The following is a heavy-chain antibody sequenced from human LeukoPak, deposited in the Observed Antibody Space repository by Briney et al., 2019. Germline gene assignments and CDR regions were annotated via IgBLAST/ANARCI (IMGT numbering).Heavy chain of an antibody. J-gene: IGHJ4*02. Sequence: ASVKVSCKASGYTFAGYYMHWVRQAPGQGLEWMGWINPNSGGTNYAQKFQGRVTMTRDTSISTAYMELSRLRSDDTAVYYCAREYSSSSWYFDYWGQGTLVTVSS. D-gene: IGHD6-6*01. CDR2: INPNSGGT. CDR1: GYTFAGYY. V-gene: IGHV1-2*02. CDR3: AREYSSSSWYFDY.